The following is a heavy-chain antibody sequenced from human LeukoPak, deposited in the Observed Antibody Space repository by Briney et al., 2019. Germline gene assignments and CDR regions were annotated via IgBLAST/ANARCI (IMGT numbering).Heavy chain of an antibody. Sequence: SKTLSLTCTVSGGSISSSSYYWGWIRQPPGKGLEWIGSIYYSGSTYYNPSLKSRVTISVDTSKNQFSLKLSSVTAADTAVYYCARQWDGDYVDYWGQGTLVTVSS. J-gene: IGHJ4*02. CDR3: ARQWDGDYVDY. D-gene: IGHD4-17*01. CDR1: GGSISSSSYY. CDR2: IYYSGST. V-gene: IGHV4-39*01.